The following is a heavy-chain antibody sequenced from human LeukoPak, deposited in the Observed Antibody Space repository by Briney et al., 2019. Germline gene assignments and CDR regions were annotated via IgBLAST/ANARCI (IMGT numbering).Heavy chain of an antibody. CDR3: ARGPYCSGGSCYAQRRYYYYGMDV. Sequence: SETLSLTCTVSGGSISGSSYYWGWIRQPPGKGLEWIGSIYYSGSTYYNPSLKSRVTISVDTSKNQFSLKLSSVTAADTAVYYCARGPYCSGGSCYAQRRYYYYGMDVWGQGTTVTVSS. V-gene: IGHV4-39*02. J-gene: IGHJ6*02. CDR1: GGSISGSSYY. CDR2: IYYSGST. D-gene: IGHD2-15*01.